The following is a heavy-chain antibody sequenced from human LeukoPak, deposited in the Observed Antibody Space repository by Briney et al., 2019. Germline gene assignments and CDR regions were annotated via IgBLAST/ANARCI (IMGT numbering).Heavy chain of an antibody. J-gene: IGHJ1*01. Sequence: GASVKVSCKASGGTFSSYAISWVRQAPGQGLEWMGGIIPIFGTANYAQKFQGRVTMTEDTSTDTAYMELSSLRSEDTAVYYCATDVGYYHNEYFQHWGQGTLVTVSS. CDR3: ATDVGYYHNEYFQH. CDR1: GGTFSSYA. CDR2: IIPIFGTA. D-gene: IGHD3-22*01. V-gene: IGHV1-69*06.